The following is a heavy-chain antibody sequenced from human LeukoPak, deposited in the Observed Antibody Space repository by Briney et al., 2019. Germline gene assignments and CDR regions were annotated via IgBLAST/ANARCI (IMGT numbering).Heavy chain of an antibody. CDR1: GYTFTSCG. CDR3: ARVVVAAKLYYYGMDV. D-gene: IGHD2-15*01. Sequence: ASVKVSCKASGYTFTSCGISWVRQAPGQGLEWMGWISAYNGNTNYAQKLQGRVTMTTDTSTSTAYMELRSLRSDDTAVYYCARVVVAAKLYYYGMDVWGQGTTVTVSS. V-gene: IGHV1-18*01. CDR2: ISAYNGNT. J-gene: IGHJ6*02.